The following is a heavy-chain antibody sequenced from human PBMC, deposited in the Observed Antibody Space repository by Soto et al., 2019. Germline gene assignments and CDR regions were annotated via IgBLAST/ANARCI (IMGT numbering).Heavy chain of an antibody. CDR3: ARETGSSGWYDYYGMDV. Sequence: GGSLRLSCAASGFTFSSYAMHWVRQAPGKGLEWVAVISYDGSNKYYADSVKGRFTISRDNSKNTLYLQMNSLRAEDTAVYYCARETGSSGWYDYYGMDVWGQGTTVTVSS. V-gene: IGHV3-30-3*01. CDR1: GFTFSSYA. D-gene: IGHD6-19*01. J-gene: IGHJ6*02. CDR2: ISYDGSNK.